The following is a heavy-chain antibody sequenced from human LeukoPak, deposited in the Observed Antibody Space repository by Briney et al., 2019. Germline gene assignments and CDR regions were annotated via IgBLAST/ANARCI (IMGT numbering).Heavy chain of an antibody. V-gene: IGHV4-4*02. CDR2: IYHSGST. Sequence: SETLSLTCGVSGGSIRSNYWWTWVRQSPAKGLEWIGEIYHSGSTRYNPSLKSRVTISIDKSKNQFSLKLSSVTAADTALYYCARDRGSGSYGDLDYWGQGTLVTVSS. CDR1: GGSIRSNYW. J-gene: IGHJ4*02. D-gene: IGHD1-26*01. CDR3: ARDRGSGSYGDLDY.